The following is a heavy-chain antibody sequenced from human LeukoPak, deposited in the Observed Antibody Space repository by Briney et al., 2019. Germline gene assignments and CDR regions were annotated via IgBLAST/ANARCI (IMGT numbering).Heavy chain of an antibody. J-gene: IGHJ4*02. CDR2: ISYDGSNK. CDR1: GFTFSSYA. D-gene: IGHD6-19*01. V-gene: IGHV3-30-3*01. CDR3: ARDSQWLVLRGYVDY. Sequence: GGSLRLSCAASGFTFSSYAMHWVRQAPGKGLEWVAVISYDGSNKYYADSVKGRFTISRDNSKNTLYLQMNSPRAEDTAVYYCARDSQWLVLRGYVDYWGQGTLVTVSS.